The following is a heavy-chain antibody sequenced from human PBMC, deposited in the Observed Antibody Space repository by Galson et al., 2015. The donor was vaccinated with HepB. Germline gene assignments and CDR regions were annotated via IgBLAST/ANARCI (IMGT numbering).Heavy chain of an antibody. D-gene: IGHD3-22*01. Sequence: SLRLSCAASGFTFSNYNMNWVRQAPGKGLEWVSSISYSSSNYADSVKGRFTISRDNAKNSLYLQMNSLRAEDTALYYCARDRSDSSGFQWGYYYFDMDVWGQGTTVTVSS. CDR1: GFTFSNYN. J-gene: IGHJ6*02. CDR2: ISYSSSN. CDR3: ARDRSDSSGFQWGYYYFDMDV. V-gene: IGHV3-21*01.